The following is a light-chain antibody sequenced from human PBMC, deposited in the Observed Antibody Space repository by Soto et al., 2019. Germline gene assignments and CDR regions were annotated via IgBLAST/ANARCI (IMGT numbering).Light chain of an antibody. J-gene: IGKJ4*01. CDR1: QSISGW. Sequence: DIQMTQSPSTLSASVGDRVSITCRASQSISGWLAWYQQKPGKAPRLLIYKASTLESGVPSRFSGSGSGTEFTLTISSLQSEDSAVYYCQQYNNWPVTFGGGTKVDIK. V-gene: IGKV1-5*03. CDR2: KAS. CDR3: QQYNNWPVT.